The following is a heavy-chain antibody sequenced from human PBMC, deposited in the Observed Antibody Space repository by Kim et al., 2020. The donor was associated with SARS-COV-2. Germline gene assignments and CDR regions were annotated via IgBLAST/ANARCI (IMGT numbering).Heavy chain of an antibody. CDR3: ARGFDMNAFDI. J-gene: IGHJ3*02. D-gene: IGHD2-15*01. V-gene: IGHV3-74*01. Sequence: TYADYVKGRFPISRDNAKNTLYLQMNSLRAEDTALYYCARGFDMNAFDIWGQGTMVTVSS.